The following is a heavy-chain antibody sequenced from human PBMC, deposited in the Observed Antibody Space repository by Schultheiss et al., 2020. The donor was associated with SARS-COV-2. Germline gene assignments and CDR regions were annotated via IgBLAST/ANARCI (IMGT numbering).Heavy chain of an antibody. CDR1: GFTFSSYA. CDR3: ARSGRVAARPGGRYYYYYGMDV. Sequence: GGSLRLSCAASGFTFSSYAMSWVRQAPGKGLEWVSAISSSGGSTYYADSVKGRFTISRDNSKNTLYLQMNSLRAEDTAVYYCARSGRVAARPGGRYYYYYGMDVWGQGTTVTVSS. D-gene: IGHD6-6*01. CDR2: ISSSGGST. V-gene: IGHV3-23*01. J-gene: IGHJ6*02.